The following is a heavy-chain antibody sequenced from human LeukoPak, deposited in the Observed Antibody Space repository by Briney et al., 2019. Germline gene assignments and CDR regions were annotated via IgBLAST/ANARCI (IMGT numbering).Heavy chain of an antibody. CDR3: ARDSARGSYPLYYFDY. V-gene: IGHV3-74*01. J-gene: IGHJ4*02. D-gene: IGHD1-26*01. CDR2: ISPDGITT. CDR1: GFTFDNSW. Sequence: QPGGSLRLSCAASGFTFDNSWIHWVRQGPGRGLVWVSRISPDGITTNYADSVKGRFTISRDNAMNTLYLQMNSLRAEDTAVYYCARDSARGSYPLYYFDYWGQGTLVTVSS.